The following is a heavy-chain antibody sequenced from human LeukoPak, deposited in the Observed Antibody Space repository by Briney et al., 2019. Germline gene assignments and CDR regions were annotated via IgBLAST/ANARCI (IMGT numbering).Heavy chain of an antibody. V-gene: IGHV4-39*01. CDR3: ARQPPFFGDYGGY. CDR2: MYYSGST. Sequence: SETLSLTCTVSGGSISSGSYYWGWIRQPPGKGLEWIGSMYYSGSTYYNSSLKSRVTISADTSKNQFSLKLSSVTATDTAVYYCARQPPFFGDYGGYWGQGTLVTVSS. J-gene: IGHJ4*02. D-gene: IGHD4/OR15-4a*01. CDR1: GGSISSGSYY.